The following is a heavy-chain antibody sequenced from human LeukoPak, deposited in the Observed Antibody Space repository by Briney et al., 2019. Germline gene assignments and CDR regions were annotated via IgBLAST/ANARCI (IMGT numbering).Heavy chain of an antibody. J-gene: IGHJ4*02. D-gene: IGHD3-10*01. CDR1: GFTFGDYA. Sequence: GGSLRLSCTASGFTFGDYAMSWVRQAPGKGLEWVGFIRKKSYGGTTEYAASVKGRFTISRDDSKSIAYPQMNSLKTEDTAVYYCTRGGSGIPRWGQGTLVTVSS. V-gene: IGHV3-49*04. CDR3: TRGGSGIPR. CDR2: IRKKSYGGTT.